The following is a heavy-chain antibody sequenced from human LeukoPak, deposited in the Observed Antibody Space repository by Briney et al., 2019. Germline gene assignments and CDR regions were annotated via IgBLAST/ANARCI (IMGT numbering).Heavy chain of an antibody. D-gene: IGHD6-13*01. V-gene: IGHV3-48*01. CDR2: ISSSSSTI. CDR3: ARVAYSSSWYYYYMDV. Sequence: GGSLRLSCAASGFTFSSYSMNWVRQAPGKGLEWVAYISSSSSTIYYADSVKGRFTISRDNAKNSLYLQMNSLRAEDTAVYYCARVAYSSSWYYYYMDVWGKGTTVTVSS. J-gene: IGHJ6*03. CDR1: GFTFSSYS.